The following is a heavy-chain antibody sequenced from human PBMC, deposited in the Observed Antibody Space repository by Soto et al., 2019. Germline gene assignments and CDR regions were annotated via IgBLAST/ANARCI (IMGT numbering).Heavy chain of an antibody. V-gene: IGHV3-23*01. Sequence: EVQLLESGGGLVQPGGSLRLSCAASGFTFSSYAMSWVRQAPGKGLEWVSAISGSGGSTYYAVSVKGRFTISRDNSKNSLNLQINNVRANDTTVYYCAKGLLLRFGEGLGYWRQDTQVTVSS. CDR2: ISGSGGST. CDR3: AKGLLLRFGEGLGY. CDR1: GFTFSSYA. J-gene: IGHJ4*02. D-gene: IGHD3-10*01.